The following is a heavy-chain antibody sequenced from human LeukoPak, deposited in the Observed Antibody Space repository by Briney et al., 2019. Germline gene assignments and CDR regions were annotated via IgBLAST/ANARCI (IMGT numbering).Heavy chain of an antibody. J-gene: IGHJ4*02. Sequence: SQTLSLTCAISGDSVSSNSAAWNWIRQSPSRGLEWLVRTYYRSKWYNDYAVSVKSRITINPDTSKNQFSLQLNSVTPEDTAVYYCARGESSGWYRQRPTTFDYWGQGTLVTVSS. CDR2: TYYRSKWYN. CDR1: GDSVSSNSAA. V-gene: IGHV6-1*01. D-gene: IGHD6-19*01. CDR3: ARGESSGWYRQRPTTFDY.